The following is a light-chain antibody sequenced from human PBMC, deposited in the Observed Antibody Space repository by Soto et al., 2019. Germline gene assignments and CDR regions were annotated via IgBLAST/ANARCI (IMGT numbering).Light chain of an antibody. CDR1: SSNIGAGYD. J-gene: IGLJ2*01. V-gene: IGLV1-40*01. CDR3: QSYDSSLRVV. Sequence: QSVLTQPPSVSGAPGQRVTISCTGSSSNIGAGYDVHWYQQLPGTAPKLLIYGNSNRPSGVPDRFSGSKSGTSASLAITGLHAEDEADYYCQSYDSSLRVVFGGGTKLTVL. CDR2: GNS.